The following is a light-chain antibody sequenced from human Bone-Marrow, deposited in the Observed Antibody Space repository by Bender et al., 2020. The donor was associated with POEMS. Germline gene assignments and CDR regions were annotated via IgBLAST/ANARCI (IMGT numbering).Light chain of an antibody. CDR2: QDD. J-gene: IGLJ1*01. Sequence: SYELTQPPSVSVSPGQTASITCSGDKLGYKYACWYQQKTGQSPVMVMYQDDKRPSGIPERFSGSNAGNTATLTISGTKAADEADYYCQAWDSSTPTYVFGTGTKVTVL. CDR3: QAWDSSTPTYV. CDR1: KLGYKY. V-gene: IGLV3-1*01.